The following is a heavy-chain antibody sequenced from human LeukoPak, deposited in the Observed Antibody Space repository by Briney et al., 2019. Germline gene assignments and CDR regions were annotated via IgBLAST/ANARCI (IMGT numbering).Heavy chain of an antibody. CDR3: ARRAIPSEPHYLDF. D-gene: IGHD2-2*02. CDR2: ISYRGGT. V-gene: IGHV4-59*08. CDR1: GVSMRGYY. Sequence: SETLSLTCVVSGVSMRGYYLTWIRQPPGKGLEWIGYISYRGGTNYNPSLESRVTMSVYTSKNEFSLYVNSVTAADTAIYYCARRAIPSEPHYLDFWGQGILVTVSS. J-gene: IGHJ4*02.